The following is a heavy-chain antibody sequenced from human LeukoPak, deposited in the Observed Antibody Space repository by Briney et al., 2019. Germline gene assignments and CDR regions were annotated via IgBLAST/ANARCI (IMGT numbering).Heavy chain of an antibody. CDR1: GFTVSSNY. V-gene: IGHV3-53*01. Sequence: GGSLRLSCAASGFTVSSNYMSWVRQAPGKGLEWVSVIYSGGSTYYADSVKGRFTISRDNSKNTLYLQMNSLRAEDTAVYYCARVPQLLWFGEFHDDYWGQGTLVTVSS. CDR2: IYSGGST. CDR3: ARVPQLLWFGEFHDDY. J-gene: IGHJ4*02. D-gene: IGHD3-10*01.